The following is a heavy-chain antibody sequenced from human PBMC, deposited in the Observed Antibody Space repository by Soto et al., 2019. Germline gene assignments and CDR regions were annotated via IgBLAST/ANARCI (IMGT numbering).Heavy chain of an antibody. CDR2: IFWHGEK. J-gene: IGHJ4*01. Sequence: QVTLKESGPVLVKPTETLTLTCAVSGFSPRDSKVGVSWIRQPPGKALEWLAHIFWHGEKSYSTSLERRLTIWKDPSKGQVVLKMTNMDPVDTATYFCARVRKWDGAHSYDYWGRGTLVTVSS. D-gene: IGHD1-26*01. CDR1: GFSPRDSKVG. CDR3: ARVRKWDGAHSYDY. V-gene: IGHV2-26*01.